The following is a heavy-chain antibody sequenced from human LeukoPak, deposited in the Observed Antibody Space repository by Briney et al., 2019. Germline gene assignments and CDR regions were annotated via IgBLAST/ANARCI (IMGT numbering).Heavy chain of an antibody. CDR3: ARVRSSSWFDY. Sequence: GGSLRLSCSASGFTFSSSSMHWVRRAPGKGLVWVSPISSDGTTTNYADSVKGRFIISRDNAKNTLYLQMNGLRAEDTAVYFCARVRSSSWFDYWGQGTLVAVSS. CDR2: ISSDGTTT. V-gene: IGHV3-74*01. J-gene: IGHJ4*02. D-gene: IGHD6-13*01. CDR1: GFTFSSSS.